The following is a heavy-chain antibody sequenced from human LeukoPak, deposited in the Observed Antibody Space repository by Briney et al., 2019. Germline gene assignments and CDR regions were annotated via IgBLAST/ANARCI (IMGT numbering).Heavy chain of an antibody. J-gene: IGHJ6*02. V-gene: IGHV3-74*01. CDR2: INSDGSIT. Sequence: GGSLRLSCAASGFTFSSYWMHWVRQAPGKGLVWVSRINSDGSITSYADSVKGRFTISRDNAKNTLYLQMNSLRVEDTAVYYCARVQILTGDPTSGMDVWGQGTTVTVSS. CDR1: GFTFSSYW. CDR3: ARVQILTGDPTSGMDV. D-gene: IGHD3-9*01.